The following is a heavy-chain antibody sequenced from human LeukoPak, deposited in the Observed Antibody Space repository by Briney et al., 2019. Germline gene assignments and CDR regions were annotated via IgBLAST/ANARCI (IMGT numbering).Heavy chain of an antibody. V-gene: IGHV4-4*07. Sequence: KTSETLSLTCTVSGGSISSYYWSWIRQPPGXGLDWIGRIYTSGSTNYNPSLKSRVTMSVDTSKNQFSLKLSSVTAADTAVYYCARDFIAAAGTRYNWFDPWGQGTLVTVSS. CDR2: IYTSGST. CDR1: GGSISSYY. J-gene: IGHJ5*02. CDR3: ARDFIAAAGTRYNWFDP. D-gene: IGHD6-13*01.